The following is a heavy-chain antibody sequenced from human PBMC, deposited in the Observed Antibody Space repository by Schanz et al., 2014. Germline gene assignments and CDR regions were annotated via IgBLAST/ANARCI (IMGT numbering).Heavy chain of an antibody. CDR1: GFTFSIYA. CDR3: ARDRTTESYYSAGPPIDY. J-gene: IGHJ4*02. V-gene: IGHV3-64D*06. CDR2: ISHDGYST. D-gene: IGHD1-26*01. Sequence: EVQLVESGGGLVQPGGSLRLSCTASGFTFSIYAMHWVRQAPGKGLEYVSAISHDGYSTYYADSVKGRFTISRDNSKNTVYIQMNSLRVEDTAVYYCARDRTTESYYSAGPPIDYWGQGTLLTVSS.